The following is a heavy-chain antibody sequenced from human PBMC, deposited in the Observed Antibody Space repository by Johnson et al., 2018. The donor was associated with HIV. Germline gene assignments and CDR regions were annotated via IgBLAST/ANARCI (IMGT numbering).Heavy chain of an antibody. CDR2: VSYDGSNK. CDR3: AKGRQQPYDAFDI. CDR1: GFTFSSYA. J-gene: IGHJ3*02. Sequence: QVQLVESGGGLVQPGRSLRLSCAASGFTFSSYAMHWVRQAPGKGLEWVAIVSYDGSNKYYADSVKGRFTISRDNSKTTLYLQMNSLRAEDTAVYYCAKGRQQPYDAFDIWGQGTMVTVSS. D-gene: IGHD6-13*01. V-gene: IGHV3-30*04.